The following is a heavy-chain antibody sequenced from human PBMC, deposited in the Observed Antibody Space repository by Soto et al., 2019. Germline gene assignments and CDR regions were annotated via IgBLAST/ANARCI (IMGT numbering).Heavy chain of an antibody. CDR2: IYPGDSDT. V-gene: IGHV5-51*01. D-gene: IGHD6-13*01. CDR3: ARHHGSPGYYFGMDV. CDR1: GYSFTSYW. Sequence: PGESLKISCKGSGYSFTSYWINWVRQMPGKGLEWMGIIYPGDSDTRYSPSFQGQVTISVDKSINTAYLQWGGLKASDTAVYYCARHHGSPGYYFGMDVWGRGTTVTVSS. J-gene: IGHJ6*02.